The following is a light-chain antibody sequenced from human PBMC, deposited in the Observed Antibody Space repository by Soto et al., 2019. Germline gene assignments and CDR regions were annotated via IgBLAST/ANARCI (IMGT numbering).Light chain of an antibody. CDR2: SDN. CDR3: AAWDDSLNGWV. V-gene: IGLV1-44*01. CDR1: SSNIGSNT. Sequence: QSVLTQPPSASGTPGQRVTISCSGSSSNIGSNTVNWYQQLPGTAPKVLIYSDNQRPSGVPDRFSGSKSGTSASLAISGLQSDDEADYYCAAWDDSLNGWVFGGGTKLTV. J-gene: IGLJ3*02.